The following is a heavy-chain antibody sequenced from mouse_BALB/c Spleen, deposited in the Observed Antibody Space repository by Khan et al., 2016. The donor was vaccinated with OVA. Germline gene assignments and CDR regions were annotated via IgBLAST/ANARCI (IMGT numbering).Heavy chain of an antibody. Sequence: QLEESGPGLVKPSQSLSLTCTVTGYSITSDYAWNWIRQFPGNKLEWMGFISYSGNTNYNPSLKSRISITRETSKNQFFLQLNSVTTEDTATYDCARVYGGDFDYWGQGTTLTVSS. CDR2: ISYSGNT. CDR1: GYSITSDYA. V-gene: IGHV3-2*02. J-gene: IGHJ2*01. D-gene: IGHD1-1*01. CDR3: ARVYGGDFDY.